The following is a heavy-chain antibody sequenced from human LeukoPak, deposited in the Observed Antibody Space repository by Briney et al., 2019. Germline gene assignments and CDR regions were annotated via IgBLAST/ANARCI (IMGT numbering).Heavy chain of an antibody. J-gene: IGHJ4*02. CDR1: GYTFTGYY. Sequence: ASVKVSCKASGYTFTGYYMHWVRQAPGQGLEWMGRINPNSGGTNYAQKFQGRVTMTRDTSISTAYMELSRLRYDDTAVYYCARDKNIIRNSYALTWGQGTLVTVSS. D-gene: IGHD5-18*01. V-gene: IGHV1-2*06. CDR3: ARDKNIIRNSYALT. CDR2: INPNSGGT.